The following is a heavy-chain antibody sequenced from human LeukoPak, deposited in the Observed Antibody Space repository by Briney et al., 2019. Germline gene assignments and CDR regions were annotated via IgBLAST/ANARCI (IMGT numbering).Heavy chain of an antibody. D-gene: IGHD6-19*01. Sequence: GRSLRLSCAASGFTFSSYGMHWVRQAPGKGLEWVADISYDGSNKYYADSVKGRFTISRDNSKNTLYLQMNSLRAEDTAVYYCAKRSVAGSYYYGMDAWGQGTTVTVSS. CDR2: ISYDGSNK. CDR3: AKRSVAGSYYYGMDA. CDR1: GFTFSSYG. V-gene: IGHV3-30*18. J-gene: IGHJ6*02.